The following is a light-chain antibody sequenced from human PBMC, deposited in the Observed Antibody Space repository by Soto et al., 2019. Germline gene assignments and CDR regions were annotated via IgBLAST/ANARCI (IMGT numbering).Light chain of an antibody. CDR1: SSDVGGYNY. CDR2: EVS. J-gene: IGLJ2*01. Sequence: QSALTQPASVSGSPRQSITISCTGTSSDVGGYNYASWYQQHPGKAPKLMIYEVSNRPSGVSNRFSGSKSGNTASLTISGLQAEDEADYYCSSYTRNSTLVFGGGTKVTVL. CDR3: SSYTRNSTLV. V-gene: IGLV2-14*01.